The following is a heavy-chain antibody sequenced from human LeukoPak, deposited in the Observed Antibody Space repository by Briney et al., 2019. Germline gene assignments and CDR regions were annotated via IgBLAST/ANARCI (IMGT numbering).Heavy chain of an antibody. V-gene: IGHV4-30-4*01. J-gene: IGHJ4*02. CDR2: ICYSGST. CDR1: GGSISSGDYY. CDR3: ARAVHDSSGYYYVAY. D-gene: IGHD3-22*01. Sequence: PSQTLSRTCTVSGGSISSGDYYWSWIRQPPGKGLEWIGYICYSGSTYYNPSLKSRVTISVDTSKNQFSLKLSSVTAADTAVYYCARAVHDSSGYYYVAYWGQGTLVTVSS.